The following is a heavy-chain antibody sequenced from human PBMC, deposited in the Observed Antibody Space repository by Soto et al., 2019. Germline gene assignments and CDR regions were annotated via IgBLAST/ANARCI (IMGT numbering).Heavy chain of an antibody. V-gene: IGHV1-18*04. D-gene: IGHD2-2*02. J-gene: IGHJ5*02. Sequence: QVQLVQSGAEVKKPGASVKVSCKASGYTFNMYGITWVRQAPGQGLEWMGWISAYNGNTNYAQKLQGRVTMTTDTSTSTAYMELMSLRSDDTAVYYCARQDVVVPRTIPEFDPWGQGTLVTVSS. CDR1: GYTFNMYG. CDR2: ISAYNGNT. CDR3: ARQDVVVPRTIPEFDP.